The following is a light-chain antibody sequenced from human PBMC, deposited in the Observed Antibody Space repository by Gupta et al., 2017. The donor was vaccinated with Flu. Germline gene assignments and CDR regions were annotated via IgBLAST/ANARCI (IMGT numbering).Light chain of an antibody. CDR3: ATWDDGLNGPV. Sequence: SVLPQPPSSSGGPGQTSTIVCSGSSTNLGSNGVNWDQHHPGKAPTLLVFGNTQRPSGVPDRFSASKSGTSESLSITGLHSEDEADYYCATWDDGLNGPVFGRGTNLTVL. CDR2: GNT. J-gene: IGLJ3*02. V-gene: IGLV1-44*01. CDR1: STNLGSNG.